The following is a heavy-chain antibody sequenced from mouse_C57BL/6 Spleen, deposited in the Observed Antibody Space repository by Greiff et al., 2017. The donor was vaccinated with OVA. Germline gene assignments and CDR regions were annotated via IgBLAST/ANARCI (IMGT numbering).Heavy chain of an antibody. D-gene: IGHD1-2*01. J-gene: IGHJ4*01. Sequence: VQLQQSGPELVKPGASVKLSCKASGYAFSSSWMNWVKQRPGKGLEWIGRIYPGDGDTNYNGKFKGKATLTADKSSSTAYMQLSSLTSEDAAVYFCARRIATASCAMDYWGQGTSVTVSS. V-gene: IGHV1-82*01. CDR2: IYPGDGDT. CDR1: GYAFSSSW. CDR3: ARRIATASCAMDY.